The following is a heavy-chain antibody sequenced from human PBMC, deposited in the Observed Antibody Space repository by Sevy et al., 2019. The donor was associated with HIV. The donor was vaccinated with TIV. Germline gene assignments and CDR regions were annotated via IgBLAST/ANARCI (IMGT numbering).Heavy chain of an antibody. J-gene: IGHJ4*02. CDR2: ISSTGTI. D-gene: IGHD5-18*01. CDR1: GFMFSDYY. V-gene: IGHV3-11*04. CDR3: ARGKSGYGYGLDY. Sequence: GGSLRLSCVTSGFMFSDYYMSWIRQAPGQGPEWVSHISSTGTIYYADSVKGRFTISRDSAKNSLYLQMTSLRVEDTAVYYCARGKSGYGYGLDYWGQGTLVTVSS.